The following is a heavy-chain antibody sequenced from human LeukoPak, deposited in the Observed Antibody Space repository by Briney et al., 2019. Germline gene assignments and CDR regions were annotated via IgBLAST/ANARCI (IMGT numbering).Heavy chain of an antibody. D-gene: IGHD5-12*01. Sequence: SETLSLTCTVSGGSISSHYWSWVRQPPGKGLEWVGYIYYSGSTNYNPSLKSRVTISVDTSKNQFTLKLSSVTAADTAVYYCATVATGMIFDYWGQGTLVTVSS. J-gene: IGHJ4*02. CDR1: GGSISSHY. V-gene: IGHV4-59*11. CDR2: IYYSGST. CDR3: ATVATGMIFDY.